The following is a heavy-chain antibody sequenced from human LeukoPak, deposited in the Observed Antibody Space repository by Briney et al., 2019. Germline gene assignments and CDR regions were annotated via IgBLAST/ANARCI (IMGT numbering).Heavy chain of an antibody. J-gene: IGHJ4*02. Sequence: NVCSRSSRGTFRNYVISGVRRIPGQKLEWMGGINPIFGTANYAQKFQGRVTITTDESTSTAYMELSSLRSEDTAVYYCASAIYSSHGYYFDYWGQGTLVTVSS. D-gene: IGHD4-11*01. CDR1: RGTFRNYV. CDR2: INPIFGTA. CDR3: ASAIYSSHGYYFDY. V-gene: IGHV1-69*05.